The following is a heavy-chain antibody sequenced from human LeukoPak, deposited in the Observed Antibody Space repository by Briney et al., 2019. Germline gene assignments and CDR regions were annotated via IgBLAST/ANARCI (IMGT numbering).Heavy chain of an antibody. J-gene: IGHJ6*04. V-gene: IGHV4-61*02. Sequence: SQTLSLTCTVSGGSISSGSYYWSWIRQPAGKGLEWIGRIYTSGSTNYNPSLKSRVTISVDTSKNQFSLKLSSVTAADTAIYYCVRKGDVWGKGITVTISS. CDR2: IYTSGST. CDR1: GGSISSGSYY. CDR3: VRKGDV.